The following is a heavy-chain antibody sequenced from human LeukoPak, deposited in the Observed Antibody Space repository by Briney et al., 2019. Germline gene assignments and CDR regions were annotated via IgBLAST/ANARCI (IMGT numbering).Heavy chain of an antibody. J-gene: IGHJ4*02. V-gene: IGHV3-21*01. D-gene: IGHD3-10*01. CDR2: ISSSSSYI. CDR1: GFTFSSYS. Sequence: GGSLRLSCAASGFTFSSYSMNWVRQAPGKGLEWVSSISSSSSYIYYADSMKGRFTISRDNAKNSLYLQMNSLRAEDTAVYYCAKDHDYYGLESYWGQGTLVTVSS. CDR3: AKDHDYYGLESY.